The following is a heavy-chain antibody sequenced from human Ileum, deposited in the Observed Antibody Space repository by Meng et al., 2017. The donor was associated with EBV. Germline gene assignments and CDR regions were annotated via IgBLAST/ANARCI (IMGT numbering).Heavy chain of an antibody. CDR3: ARGYGSGRDYFDY. Sequence: LKESGPRLGKPQGTPSLTCAVSGGSISISNWWNWFRQPPGKGLEWIGEIYYSGSTIYNPSLKSRVTISVDKSKNLFSLKLSSVTAADTAVYYCARGYGSGRDYFDYWGQGTLVTVSS. CDR1: GGSISISNW. V-gene: IGHV4-4*03. D-gene: IGHD3-10*01. CDR2: IYYSGST. J-gene: IGHJ4*02.